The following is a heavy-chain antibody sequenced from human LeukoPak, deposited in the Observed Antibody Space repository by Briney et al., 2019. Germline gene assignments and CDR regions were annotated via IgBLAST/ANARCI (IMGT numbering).Heavy chain of an antibody. CDR1: GFTFSSYA. CDR2: ISGSDGST. CDR3: AYMRGLYYGIDY. J-gene: IGHJ4*02. D-gene: IGHD3-10*01. V-gene: IGHV3-23*01. Sequence: GGSLRLSCAASGFTFSSYAMSWVRQAPGKGLEWVSSISGSDGSTYYADSVKGRFTISRDNSKNTLYLQMNSLRAEDTAVYYCAYMRGLYYGIDYWGQGTLVTVSS.